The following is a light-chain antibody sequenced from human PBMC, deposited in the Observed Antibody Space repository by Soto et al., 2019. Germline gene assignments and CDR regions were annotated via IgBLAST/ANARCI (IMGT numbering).Light chain of an antibody. V-gene: IGLV2-14*01. CDR2: EVT. Sequence: QSALTQPASVSGSPGQSITISCTGTSSDVGAYNYVSWYQQFTGNSPKLMIYEVTNRPSGVSNRFSGSKSGNTASLTISGLQAEDEAHYYCSSYTRSTTVVVFGGGTKLTVL. CDR3: SSYTRSTTVVV. J-gene: IGLJ2*01. CDR1: SSDVGAYNY.